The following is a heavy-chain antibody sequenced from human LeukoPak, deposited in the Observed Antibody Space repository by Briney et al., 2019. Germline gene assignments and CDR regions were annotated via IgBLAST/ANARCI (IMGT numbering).Heavy chain of an antibody. CDR1: GFTFSSYA. Sequence: GRSLRLSCAASGFTFSSYAMHWVRQAPGKGLEWVAVISYDGSNKYYADSVKGRSTISRDNSKNTLYLQMNSLRAEDTAVYYCASLGGIVVVPAAIWDWFDPWGQGTLVTVSS. D-gene: IGHD2-2*01. J-gene: IGHJ5*02. CDR2: ISYDGSNK. CDR3: ASLGGIVVVPAAIWDWFDP. V-gene: IGHV3-30-3*01.